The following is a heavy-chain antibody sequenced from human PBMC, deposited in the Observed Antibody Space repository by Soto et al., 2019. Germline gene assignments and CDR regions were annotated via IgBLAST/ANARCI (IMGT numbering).Heavy chain of an antibody. CDR1: GYTFTSYG. D-gene: IGHD3-22*01. CDR2: ISAYNGNT. CDR3: ARAHKPYYYDSSGYFDY. Sequence: QVPLVQSGAEVKKPGASVKVSCKASGYTFTSYGISWVRQAPGQGLEWMGWISAYNGNTNYAQKLQGRVTMTTDTSTSTAYMELRSLRSDDTAVYYCARAHKPYYYDSSGYFDYWGQGTLVTVSS. J-gene: IGHJ4*02. V-gene: IGHV1-18*01.